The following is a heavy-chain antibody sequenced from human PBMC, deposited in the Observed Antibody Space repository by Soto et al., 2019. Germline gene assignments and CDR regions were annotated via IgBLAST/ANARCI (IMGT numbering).Heavy chain of an antibody. J-gene: IGHJ4*02. V-gene: IGHV1-69*04. CDR1: GGTFSSYT. CDR3: ARDYYDSSGYEY. D-gene: IGHD3-22*01. Sequence: SVKVSFKASGGTFSSYTISWVRQAPGQGLEWMGRIIPILGIANYAQKFQGRVTITADKSTSTAYMELSSLRSEDTAVYYCARDYYDSSGYEYWGQGTLVTVSS. CDR2: IIPILGIA.